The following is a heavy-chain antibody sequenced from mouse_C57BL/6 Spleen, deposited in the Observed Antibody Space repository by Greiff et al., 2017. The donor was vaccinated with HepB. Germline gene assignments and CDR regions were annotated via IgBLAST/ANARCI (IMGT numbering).Heavy chain of an antibody. CDR2: IYPGDGDT. J-gene: IGHJ1*03. Sequence: QVQLQQSGAELVKPGASVKISCKASGYAFSSYWMNWVKQRPGRGLEWIGQIYPGDGDTNYNGKFKGKATLTADKSSSTAYMQLSSLTSEDSAVYFCARSGSFWYFDVWGTGTTVTVSS. V-gene: IGHV1-80*01. D-gene: IGHD3-1*01. CDR1: GYAFSSYW. CDR3: ARSGSFWYFDV.